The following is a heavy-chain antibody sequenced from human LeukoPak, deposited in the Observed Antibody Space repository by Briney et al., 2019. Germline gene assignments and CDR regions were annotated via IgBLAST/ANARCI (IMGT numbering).Heavy chain of an antibody. V-gene: IGHV4-4*02. CDR2: IYHSGST. J-gene: IGHJ4*02. Sequence: SETLSLTCAVSGGSISSSNWWSWVRQPPGKGLEWIGEIYHSGSTNYNPSLKSRVTISVDKSKNQFSLKLSSVTAAGTAVYYCAYSSSRCSSLIFDYWGQGTLVTVSS. D-gene: IGHD6-13*01. CDR3: AYSSSRCSSLIFDY. CDR1: GGSISSSNW.